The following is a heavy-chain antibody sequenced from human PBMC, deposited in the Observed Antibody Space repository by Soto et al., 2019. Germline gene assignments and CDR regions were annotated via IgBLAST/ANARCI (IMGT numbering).Heavy chain of an antibody. CDR2: INAGNGNT. CDR3: ARDRPHYDYIWGSYRSAPETFDI. V-gene: IGHV1-3*01. D-gene: IGHD3-16*02. Sequence: ASVKVSCKASGYTFTSYAMHWGLQAPGQRLEWMGWINAGNGNTKYSQKFQGRVTITRDTSASTAYMELSSLRSEDTAVYYCARDRPHYDYIWGSYRSAPETFDIWGQGTMVTVSS. J-gene: IGHJ3*02. CDR1: GYTFTSYA.